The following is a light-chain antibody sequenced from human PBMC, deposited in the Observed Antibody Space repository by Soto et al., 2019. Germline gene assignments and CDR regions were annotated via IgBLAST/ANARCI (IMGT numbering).Light chain of an antibody. CDR1: SGDIGDYKY. V-gene: IGLV2-14*01. CDR3: SSYTSTNFVI. CDR2: DVS. J-gene: IGLJ2*01. Sequence: QSALTQPASVSGSPGQSITISCTGSSGDIGDYKYVSWYKQHPGKAPKLMIYDVSNRPSGVSNRFSASKSGNTASLTISGLQAEDGADYYCSSYTSTNFVIFGGGTKLTVL.